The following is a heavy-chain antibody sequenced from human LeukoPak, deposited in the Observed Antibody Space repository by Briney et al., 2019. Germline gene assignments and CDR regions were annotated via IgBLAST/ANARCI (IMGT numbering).Heavy chain of an antibody. D-gene: IGHD2-2*01. V-gene: IGHV4-34*01. Sequence: SETLSLTCAVYGGSFSGYYWSWIRQPPGKGLEWIGEINHSGSTNYNPSLKSRVTMSVDTSKNQFSLKLSSVTAADTAVYYCARGGGDIVVVPAADFDLWGRGTLVTVSS. J-gene: IGHJ2*01. CDR3: ARGGGDIVVVPAADFDL. CDR1: GGSFSGYY. CDR2: INHSGST.